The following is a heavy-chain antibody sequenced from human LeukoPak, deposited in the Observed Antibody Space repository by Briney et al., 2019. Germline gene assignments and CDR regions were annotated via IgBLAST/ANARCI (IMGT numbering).Heavy chain of an antibody. CDR3: ARDYWRSIDH. CDR1: GLTFSNYW. J-gene: IGHJ4*02. CDR2: IKEDGSAK. D-gene: IGHD1-1*01. V-gene: IGHV3-7*01. Sequence: GGSLRLSCVVSGLTFSNYWMIWVRQAPGKGLESVAIIKEDGSAKYYLDSVKGRFTISRDNAKNSLYLEMNSLRAEDTAVYYCARDYWRSIDHWGQGTLVTVSS.